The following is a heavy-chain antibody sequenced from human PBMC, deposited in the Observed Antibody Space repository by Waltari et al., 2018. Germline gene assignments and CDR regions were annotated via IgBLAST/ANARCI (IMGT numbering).Heavy chain of an antibody. J-gene: IGHJ4*02. V-gene: IGHV3-20*04. CDR3: VREVFGSGWRESYFFDY. D-gene: IGHD6-19*01. CDR2: INWSGART. Sequence: EVQLVESGGGMLRPGGSLRLSCAASGFTFNDYGMSWVRQVPGKGMEWVSGINWSGARTYDADSVMGRVTVSRDNAMNSLYLEMSSLRAEDTALYYCVREVFGSGWRESYFFDYWGQGTVVTVSS. CDR1: GFTFNDYG.